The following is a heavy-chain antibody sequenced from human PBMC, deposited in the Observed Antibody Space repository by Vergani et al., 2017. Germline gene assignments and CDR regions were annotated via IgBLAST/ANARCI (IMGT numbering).Heavy chain of an antibody. J-gene: IGHJ4*02. V-gene: IGHV3-30*02. CDR2: IQFDGSKQ. Sequence: QVQLVESGGGVVQRGGSLRFSWATSGLTLSNYDMQWIRQGPGKGLEFVAFIQFDGSKQYYADSVKGRFTLSRDFSKNTLYLQMNSLRTDDTATYYCAKHFRGWGIDYWGQGTQVIVSS. CDR1: GLTLSNYD. CDR3: AKHFRGWGIDY. D-gene: IGHD3-16*01.